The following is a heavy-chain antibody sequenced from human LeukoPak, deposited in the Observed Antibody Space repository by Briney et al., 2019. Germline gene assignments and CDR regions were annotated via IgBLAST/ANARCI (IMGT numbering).Heavy chain of an antibody. J-gene: IGHJ5*02. Sequence: ASVKVSCKASGYTFTGYYMHWVRQAPGQGLESMGWINPNSGGTNYAQKFQGRVTMTRDTSISTAYMELSRLRSDDTAVYYCARAHYDFWSGYPPIDPWGQGTLVTVSS. CDR1: GYTFTGYY. CDR2: INPNSGGT. CDR3: ARAHYDFWSGYPPIDP. V-gene: IGHV1-2*02. D-gene: IGHD3-3*01.